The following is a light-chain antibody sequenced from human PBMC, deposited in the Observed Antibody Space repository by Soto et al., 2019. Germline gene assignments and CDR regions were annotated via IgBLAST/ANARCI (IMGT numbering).Light chain of an antibody. CDR1: SSDVGGYNY. Sequence: QSALTQPASVSGSPGQSITISCTGTSSDVGGYNYVSWYQQHPGKAHKLMIYDVSNRPSGVSNRVSGSKSGNTASLTISGLQAEDEADYYCSSYTSSSPDVFGTGTKVTVL. V-gene: IGLV2-14*01. J-gene: IGLJ1*01. CDR2: DVS. CDR3: SSYTSSSPDV.